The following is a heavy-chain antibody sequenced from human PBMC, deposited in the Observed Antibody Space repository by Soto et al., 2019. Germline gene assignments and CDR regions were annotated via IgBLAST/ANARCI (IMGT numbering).Heavy chain of an antibody. CDR3: TGITWFRGMDV. Sequence: QPLSLTCVISGDSVSSNSAGWNWIRQSPSRGLEWLGRTYYKSKWNNDYALSVKSRITINPDTSKNQFSLHLYSVTPEDTAVYYCTGITWFRGMDVWGQGTPVTVSS. CDR1: GDSVSSNSAG. J-gene: IGHJ6*02. CDR2: TYYKSKWNN. D-gene: IGHD3-10*01. V-gene: IGHV6-1*01.